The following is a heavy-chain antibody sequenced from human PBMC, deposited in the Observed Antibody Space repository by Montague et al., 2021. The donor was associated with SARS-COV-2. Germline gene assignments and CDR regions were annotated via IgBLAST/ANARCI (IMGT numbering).Heavy chain of an antibody. CDR2: IYHSGST. CDR3: AREFRTYGYGGQYWYFDL. V-gene: IGHV4-4*02. CDR1: GGSISSSHW. D-gene: IGHD3-10*01. J-gene: IGHJ2*01. Sequence: SETLSLTCAVSGGSISSSHWWSWVRQPPGKGLEWIGKIYHSGSTNYNPSLKSRVTISIDKSKNQFSLKLSSVTAADTAVYYCAREFRTYGYGGQYWYFDLWGRGTLVTVSS.